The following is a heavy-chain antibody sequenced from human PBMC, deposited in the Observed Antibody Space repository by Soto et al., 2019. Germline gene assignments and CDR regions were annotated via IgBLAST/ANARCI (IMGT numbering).Heavy chain of an antibody. D-gene: IGHD1-20*01. V-gene: IGHV3-30*18. J-gene: IGHJ4*02. CDR1: GFAFSNYG. Sequence: QVQLVESGGGVVQPGRSLRLSCAASGFAFSNYGIHWFRQAPGKGLQWVAFISYDGSKKYYADSVKGRFTISRDNSKNTLYLQMNSLRADDTAVYYCAKGRYVSYFDHWGQGTLVTVSS. CDR2: ISYDGSKK. CDR3: AKGRYVSYFDH.